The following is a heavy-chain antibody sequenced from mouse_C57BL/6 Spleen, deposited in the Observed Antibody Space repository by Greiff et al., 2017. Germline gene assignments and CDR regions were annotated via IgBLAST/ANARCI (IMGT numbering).Heavy chain of an antibody. D-gene: IGHD3-1*01. V-gene: IGHV6-6*01. CDR2: IRNKANNHAT. J-gene: IGHJ2*01. Sequence: EVMLVESGGGLVQPGGSMKLSCAASGFTFSDAWMDWVRQSPEKGLEWVAEIRNKANNHATYYAESVKGRFTISRDDSKSSVYLQMNSLRAEDTGIYYCTRKARYHFDYWGQGTTLTVSS. CDR3: TRKARYHFDY. CDR1: GFTFSDAW.